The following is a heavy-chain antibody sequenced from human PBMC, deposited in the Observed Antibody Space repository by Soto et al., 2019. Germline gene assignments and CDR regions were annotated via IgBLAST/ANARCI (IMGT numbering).Heavy chain of an antibody. J-gene: IGHJ4*02. CDR2: ISGSGGST. Sequence: LSCAASGFTFSSYAMSWVRQAPGKGLEWVSAISGSGGSTYYADSVKGRFTISRDNSKNTLYLQMNSLRAEDTAVYYCANPYRDYGDIDYWGQGTLVTVSS. V-gene: IGHV3-23*01. D-gene: IGHD4-17*01. CDR3: ANPYRDYGDIDY. CDR1: GFTFSSYA.